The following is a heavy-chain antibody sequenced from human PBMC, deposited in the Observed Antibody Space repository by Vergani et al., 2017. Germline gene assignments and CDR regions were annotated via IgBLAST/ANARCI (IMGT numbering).Heavy chain of an antibody. J-gene: IGHJ3*02. CDR3: AGVGPSDDPPHLGSGHSRAFDI. V-gene: IGHV1-46*03. D-gene: IGHD1-26*01. CDR2: INPSGGST. CDR1: GYTFTSYY. Sequence: QVQLVQSGAEVKKPGASVKVSCKASGYTFTSYYMHWVRQAPGQGLEWMGIINPSGGSTSYAQKFQGRVTMTRDTSTSTVYMELSSLRSEDTAVYYCAGVGPSDDPPHLGSGHSRAFDIWGQGTMGTVSS.